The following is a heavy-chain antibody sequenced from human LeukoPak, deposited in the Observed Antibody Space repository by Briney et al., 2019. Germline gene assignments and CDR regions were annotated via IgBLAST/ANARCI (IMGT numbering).Heavy chain of an antibody. D-gene: IGHD6-13*01. Sequence: ASVKVSCKASGYTFTSYDINWVRQATGQGLEWMGWMNPNSGNTGYAQKFQGRVTMTRNTSISTAYMELSSLRSEDTAVYYCARGRYSSSWSPRGVGFDPWGQGTLVTVSS. CDR3: ARGRYSSSWSPRGVGFDP. J-gene: IGHJ5*02. CDR1: GYTFTSYD. V-gene: IGHV1-8*01. CDR2: MNPNSGNT.